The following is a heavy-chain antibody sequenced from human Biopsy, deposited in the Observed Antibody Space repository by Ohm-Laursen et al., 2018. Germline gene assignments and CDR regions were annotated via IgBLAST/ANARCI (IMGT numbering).Heavy chain of an antibody. J-gene: IGHJ6*02. V-gene: IGHV1-46*01. D-gene: IGHD5-24*01. CDR2: ISPSVATT. CDR3: ARAGVGSDGTDSYYYGMDV. Sequence: VPSAKPSCKVSVNTFSTYHIHWVRQAPGHGLEWMGGISPSVATTSFSQKFQGRITMTRDTSTGTVYMDLNSLRSEDPAVYYCARAGVGSDGTDSYYYGMDVWGPGTTVTVSS. CDR1: VNTFSTYH.